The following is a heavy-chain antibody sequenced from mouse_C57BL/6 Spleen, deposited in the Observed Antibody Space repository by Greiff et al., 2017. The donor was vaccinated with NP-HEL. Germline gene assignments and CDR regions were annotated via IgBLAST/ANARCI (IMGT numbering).Heavy chain of an antibody. CDR1: GFSLTSYA. CDR3: ARKSSIYYYGSSYEYFDV. Sequence: VQLVESGPGLVAPSQSLSITCTVSGFSLTSYAISWVRQPPGKGLEWLGVIWTGGGTNYNSALKSRLSISKDNSKSQVFLKMNSLQTDDTARYYCARKSSIYYYGSSYEYFDVWGTGTTVTVSS. CDR2: IWTGGGT. J-gene: IGHJ1*03. D-gene: IGHD1-1*01. V-gene: IGHV2-9-1*01.